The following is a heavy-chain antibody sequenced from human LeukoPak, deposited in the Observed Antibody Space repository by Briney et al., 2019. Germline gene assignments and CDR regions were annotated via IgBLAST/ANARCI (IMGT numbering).Heavy chain of an antibody. D-gene: IGHD6-13*01. J-gene: IGHJ4*02. CDR3: ARELASGD. V-gene: IGHV3-74*01. CDR2: INTDGSST. Sequence: PGGSLRLSCAASGFTFSSYWMHWVRQAPGKGLVWVSQINTDGSSTTYADSVKGRSTISRDNAKNTLYLQMNSLRAEDTAVYYCARELASGDWGQGTLVTVSS. CDR1: GFTFSSYW.